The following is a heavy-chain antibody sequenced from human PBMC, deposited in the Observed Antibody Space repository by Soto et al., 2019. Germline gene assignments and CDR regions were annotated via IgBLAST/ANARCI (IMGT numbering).Heavy chain of an antibody. D-gene: IGHD6-19*01. CDR1: GGSISSSSYY. J-gene: IGHJ4*02. CDR3: ARHAVHSSGFTDY. CDR2: IYYSGST. Sequence: QLQLQESGPGLVKPSETLSLTCTVSGGSISSSSYYWGWIRQPPGKGLEWIGSIYYSGSTYYNPSLKTRVTISVDTSKNQFSLNLSSVPAADTADCARHAVHSSGFTDYWGQGTMVTVSS. V-gene: IGHV4-39*01.